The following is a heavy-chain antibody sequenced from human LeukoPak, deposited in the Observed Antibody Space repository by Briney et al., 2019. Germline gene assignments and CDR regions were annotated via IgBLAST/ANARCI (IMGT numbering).Heavy chain of an antibody. D-gene: IGHD3-10*01. Sequence: PSETLSLTCTVSGGSISSGDYYWSWIRQPPGKGLEWIGYIYYSGSTYYNPSLKSRVTISVDTSKNQFSLKLSSVTAADTAVYYCARRLWFGESLHFDYWGQGTLVTVSS. CDR1: GGSISSGDYY. CDR2: IYYSGST. CDR3: ARRLWFGESLHFDY. V-gene: IGHV4-30-4*01. J-gene: IGHJ4*02.